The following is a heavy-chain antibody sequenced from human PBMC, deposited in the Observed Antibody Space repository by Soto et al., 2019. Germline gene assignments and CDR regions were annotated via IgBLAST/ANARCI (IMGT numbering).Heavy chain of an antibody. J-gene: IGHJ4*02. CDR2: IYYSGST. CDR1: GGSISSSSYY. CDR3: SSGWYFGY. Sequence: PSETLSLTCTVSGGSISSSSYYWGWIRQPPGKGLEWIGSIYYSGSTYYNPSLKSRVTISVDTSKNQFSLKLSSVTAADTAVYYCSSGWYFGYWGQGTLVTVSS. V-gene: IGHV4-39*01. D-gene: IGHD6-19*01.